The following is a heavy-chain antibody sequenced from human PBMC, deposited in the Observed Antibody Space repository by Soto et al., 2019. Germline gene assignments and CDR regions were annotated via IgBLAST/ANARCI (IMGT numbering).Heavy chain of an antibody. V-gene: IGHV4-59*01. D-gene: IGHD3-9*01. J-gene: IGHJ2*01. CDR3: ARVYYDILTGPDWYFGL. Sequence: QVQLQESSPGLVKPSETLSLTCTVSGGSISSYYWSWIRQPPGKGLEWIGYIYYSGSTNYNPSLKSGVSISVDTSNNQFSLKLSSVTAADTAVYYCARVYYDILTGPDWYFGLWGRGTLVTVSS. CDR2: IYYSGST. CDR1: GGSISSYY.